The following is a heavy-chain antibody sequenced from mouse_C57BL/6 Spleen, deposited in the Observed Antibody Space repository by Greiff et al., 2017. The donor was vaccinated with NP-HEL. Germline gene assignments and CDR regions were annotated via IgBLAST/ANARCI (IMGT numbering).Heavy chain of an antibody. CDR3: ARPRYYGSSYGFAY. CDR2: INPNNGGT. CDR1: GYTFTDYY. J-gene: IGHJ3*01. Sequence: VQLQQSGPELVKPGASVKISCKASGYTFTDYYMNWVKQSHGKSLEWIGDINPNNGGTSYNQKFKGKATLTVDKSSSTAYMELRSLTSEDSAVYYCARPRYYGSSYGFAYWGQGTLVTVSA. V-gene: IGHV1-26*01. D-gene: IGHD1-1*01.